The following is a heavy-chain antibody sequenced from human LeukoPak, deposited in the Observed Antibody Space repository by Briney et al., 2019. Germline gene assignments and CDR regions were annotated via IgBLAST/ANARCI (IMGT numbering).Heavy chain of an antibody. J-gene: IGHJ4*02. Sequence: PGWSLRLSCAASGFTFSDYYMSLIRQAPGKGLEWVSYISSSGSTIYYADSVKGRFTISRDNAKNSLYLQMNSLRAEDTAVSYCARDPTPHCSSTSCPQGDYWGQGTLVTVSS. CDR2: ISSSGSTI. D-gene: IGHD2-2*01. V-gene: IGHV3-11*04. CDR1: GFTFSDYY. CDR3: ARDPTPHCSSTSCPQGDY.